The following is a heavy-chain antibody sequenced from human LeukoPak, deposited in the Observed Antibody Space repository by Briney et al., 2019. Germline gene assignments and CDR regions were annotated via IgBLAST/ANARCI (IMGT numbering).Heavy chain of an antibody. J-gene: IGHJ4*02. D-gene: IGHD3-10*01. V-gene: IGHV3-21*01. CDR3: ARGLTDYYGSGSYELGY. Sequence: PGGSLRLSCAASGFTFSSYSVNWVRQAPGKGLEWVSSISSSSSYIYYADSVKGRFTISRDNAKNSLYLQMNSLRAEDTAVYYCARGLTDYYGSGSYELGYWGQGTLVTVSS. CDR1: GFTFSSYS. CDR2: ISSSSSYI.